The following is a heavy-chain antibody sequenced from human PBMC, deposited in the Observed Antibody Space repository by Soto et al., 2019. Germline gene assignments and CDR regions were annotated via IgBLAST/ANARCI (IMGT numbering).Heavy chain of an antibody. CDR2: ISYDGINK. V-gene: IGHV3-30*18. CDR3: VKDGVSGWSDYFFDY. CDR1: GFTFSSYA. Sequence: GGSLRLSCAASGFTFSSYAMHWVRRTPGKGLECVALISYDGINKYYADSVKGRFTVSRDNSKSTLYLQMNSLSAEDTAVYYCVKDGVSGWSDYFFDYWGQGTLVTVS. D-gene: IGHD6-19*01. J-gene: IGHJ4*02.